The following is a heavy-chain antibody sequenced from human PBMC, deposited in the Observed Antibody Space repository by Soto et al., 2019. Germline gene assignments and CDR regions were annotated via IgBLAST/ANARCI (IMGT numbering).Heavy chain of an antibody. CDR1: GFTFSSYG. Sequence: GGSLRLSCAASGFTFSSYGIHWVRQAPGKGLEWVAVISSDGSNQYYGDSVKGRFTISRDNSKNTLYLQMNSLRAEDTAVYYCANSLRGSSYPGHYYYGMDVWGQGTTVTVSS. J-gene: IGHJ6*02. CDR2: ISSDGSNQ. CDR3: ANSLRGSSYPGHYYYGMDV. D-gene: IGHD1-26*01. V-gene: IGHV3-30*18.